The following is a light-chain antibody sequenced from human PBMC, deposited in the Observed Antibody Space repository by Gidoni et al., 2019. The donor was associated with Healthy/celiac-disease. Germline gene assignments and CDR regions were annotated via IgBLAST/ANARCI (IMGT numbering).Light chain of an antibody. Sequence: DIVMTQSPDSLAVSLGERATINCKSSQSVLYSSNNKNYLAWYQQKPGQPPKLLIYWASTRESGVPARFSGRGSGTDFTLTISSLQAEDVAVYYCQQYYSTPPAFGQGTKLEIK. CDR3: QQYYSTPPA. CDR1: QSVLYSSNNKNY. V-gene: IGKV4-1*01. CDR2: WAS. J-gene: IGKJ2*01.